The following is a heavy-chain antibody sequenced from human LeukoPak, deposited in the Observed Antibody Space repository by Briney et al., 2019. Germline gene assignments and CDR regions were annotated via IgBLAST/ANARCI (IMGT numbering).Heavy chain of an antibody. Sequence: GGSLRLSCAASGFTFSSYWMHWVRQAPGKGLEWVAFIRFDGNNKYYADSVKGRFTISRDNSKSTLYLQMNSLSAEDTAVYYCASCSRAEGDAFDIWGQGTMVTVSS. D-gene: IGHD3-10*02. CDR3: ASCSRAEGDAFDI. CDR2: IRFDGNNK. V-gene: IGHV3-30*02. J-gene: IGHJ3*02. CDR1: GFTFSSYW.